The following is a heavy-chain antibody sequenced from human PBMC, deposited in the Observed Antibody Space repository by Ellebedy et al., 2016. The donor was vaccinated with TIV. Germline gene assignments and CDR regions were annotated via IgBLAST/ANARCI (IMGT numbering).Heavy chain of an antibody. D-gene: IGHD3-16*01. CDR3: ARGRSYVPDYFDS. J-gene: IGHJ4*02. CDR1: GGTFRNYA. CDR2: IIAVFGTT. V-gene: IGHV1-69*13. Sequence: SVKVSCKASGGTFRNYAISWVRQAPGQGLEWMGGIIAVFGTTNYAQKFQGRVTITADDLPSPAYMEVSSLESDDTAVYYCARGRSYVPDYFDSWGQGTLVTVSS.